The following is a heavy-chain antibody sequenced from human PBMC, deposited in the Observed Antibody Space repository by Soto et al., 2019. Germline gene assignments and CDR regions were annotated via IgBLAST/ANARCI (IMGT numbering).Heavy chain of an antibody. CDR1: GFSISSNY. CDR3: ARDSYVLY. Sequence: PGGSLRLSCAASGFSISSNYMSWVRQAPGKGLEWVSLIYGDGRTFYADSVKGRFTISRDNSRNALYLQMNSLRAEDSAVYYCARDSYVLYWGPGTLVTVSS. D-gene: IGHD2-21*01. V-gene: IGHV3-66*01. CDR2: IYGDGRT. J-gene: IGHJ4*02.